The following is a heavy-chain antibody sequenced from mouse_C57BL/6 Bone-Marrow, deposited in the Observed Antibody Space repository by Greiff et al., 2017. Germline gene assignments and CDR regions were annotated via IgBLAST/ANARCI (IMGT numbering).Heavy chain of an antibody. CDR3: TRGGYCVPFAY. CDR1: GFNIKDDY. CDR2: IDPENGDT. J-gene: IGHJ3*01. Sequence: EVQLQESGAELVRPGASVKLSCTASGFNIKDDYMHWVKQRPEQGLEWIGWIDPENGDTEYASKFQGKATITADTTSNTAYLQRSSLTSEDTAVYYCTRGGYCVPFAYWGQGTLVTVSA. V-gene: IGHV14-4*01. D-gene: IGHD2-3*01.